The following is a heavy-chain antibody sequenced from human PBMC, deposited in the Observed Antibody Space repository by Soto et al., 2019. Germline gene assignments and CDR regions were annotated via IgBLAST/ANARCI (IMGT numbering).Heavy chain of an antibody. CDR2: ISSSSSTI. Sequence: PGGSLRLSCAASGFSISRFGMNWVRQAPGKGLERVSYISSSSSTIYYADSVKGRFTISRDNAKNSLYLQMNSLRDEDTAVYYCSRDGYCISTTCYFLPDVWGQGTSVTVSS. D-gene: IGHD2-2*03. CDR1: GFSISRFG. CDR3: SRDGYCISTTCYFLPDV. J-gene: IGHJ6*02. V-gene: IGHV3-48*02.